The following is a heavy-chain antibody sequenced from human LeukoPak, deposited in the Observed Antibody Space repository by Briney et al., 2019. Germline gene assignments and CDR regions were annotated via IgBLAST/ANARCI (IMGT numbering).Heavy chain of an antibody. Sequence: PGGSLRLSCAASGFTVSSNYMSWVRQAPGKGLEWVSVIYSGGSTYYADSVKGRFTISRDSSKNTLYLQMNSLRAEDTAVYYCAAGYCGGDCYSAFDYWGQGTLVTVSS. J-gene: IGHJ4*02. CDR2: IYSGGST. V-gene: IGHV3-66*01. D-gene: IGHD2-21*02. CDR3: AAGYCGGDCYSAFDY. CDR1: GFTVSSNY.